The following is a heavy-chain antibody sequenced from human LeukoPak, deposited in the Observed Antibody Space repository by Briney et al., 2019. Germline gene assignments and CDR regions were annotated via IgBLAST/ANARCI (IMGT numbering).Heavy chain of an antibody. Sequence: KPSETLSLTCTVSGGSISSYYWSWIRQPPGKGLEWIGYIYYSGSTNYNPSLKSRVTISVDTSKNQFSLKLSSVTAADTAVYYCASHYYDSSGYLHDAFDIWGQGTMVTVSS. V-gene: IGHV4-59*01. J-gene: IGHJ3*02. CDR2: IYYSGST. CDR3: ASHYYDSSGYLHDAFDI. CDR1: GGSISSYY. D-gene: IGHD3-22*01.